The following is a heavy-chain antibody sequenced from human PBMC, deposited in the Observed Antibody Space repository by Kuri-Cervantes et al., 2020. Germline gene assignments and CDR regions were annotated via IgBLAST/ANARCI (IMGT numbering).Heavy chain of an antibody. CDR1: GYTFTSYG. CDR3: ARDSSGYYSGWFDP. D-gene: IGHD3-22*01. J-gene: IGHJ5*02. CDR2: ISAYSGNT. Sequence: ASVKVSCKASGYTFTSYGISWVRQAPGQGLEWMGWISAYSGNTNYAQKLQGRVTMTTDTSTSTAYMELRSLRSDDTAVYYCARDSSGYYSGWFDPWGQGTLVTVSS. V-gene: IGHV1-18*01.